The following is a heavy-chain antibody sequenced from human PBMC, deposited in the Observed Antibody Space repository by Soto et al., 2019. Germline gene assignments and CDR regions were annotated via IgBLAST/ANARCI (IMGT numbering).Heavy chain of an antibody. J-gene: IGHJ4*02. Sequence: PGGSLRLSCAASGLTLSAYWMHWVRQAPGRGLEWVSRLSSDGFGTAYADSVKGRFHISRDNARNTLFLQMNGLRAEDTAVYYCARDLGGPDYWGRGTLVTVSS. CDR1: GLTLSAYW. V-gene: IGHV3-74*03. CDR2: LSSDGFGT. D-gene: IGHD3-16*01. CDR3: ARDLGGPDY.